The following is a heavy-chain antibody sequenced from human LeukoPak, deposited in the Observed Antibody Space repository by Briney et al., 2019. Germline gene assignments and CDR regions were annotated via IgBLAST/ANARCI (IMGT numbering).Heavy chain of an antibody. J-gene: IGHJ4*02. D-gene: IGHD1-26*01. V-gene: IGHV4-59*01. CDR2: VYYSGST. CDR1: GGSISSYS. Sequence: SSETLSLTCTVSGGSISSYSWTWIRQPPGKGLEWIGYVYYSGSTNYSPSLKSRVTISVDTSKSQFSLKLSSVTAADTAVYYCARGPVGATTFDYWGQGTLVTVSS. CDR3: ARGPVGATTFDY.